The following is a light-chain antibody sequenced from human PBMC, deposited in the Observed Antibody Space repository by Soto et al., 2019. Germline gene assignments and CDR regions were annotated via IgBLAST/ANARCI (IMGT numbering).Light chain of an antibody. Sequence: DIQMTQSPSTLSASVGDRVTITCRASQSISHWLAWYQQKPGKAPNLLIYTTSTLESGVPSRFSGSGSGTQFPLTINSLQPDDFATYYCQQYSTYPLTFGGGTKVEIK. CDR3: QQYSTYPLT. CDR2: TTS. J-gene: IGKJ4*01. V-gene: IGKV1-5*03. CDR1: QSISHW.